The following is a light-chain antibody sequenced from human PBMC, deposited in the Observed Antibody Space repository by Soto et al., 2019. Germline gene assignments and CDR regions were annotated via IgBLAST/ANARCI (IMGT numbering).Light chain of an antibody. J-gene: IGKJ1*01. CDR2: AAS. CDR3: EGYSSYSEA. V-gene: IGKV1-39*01. Sequence: DIRRTPPPSSLSASVGDRVTITCRASQSVSSYLNWYQQKPGKAPKLLIYAASTLQSGVPSRFSGSGYGTDFNLGLSCLQSDDFATYNCEGYSSYSEAFGEGTTVDIK. CDR1: QSVSSY.